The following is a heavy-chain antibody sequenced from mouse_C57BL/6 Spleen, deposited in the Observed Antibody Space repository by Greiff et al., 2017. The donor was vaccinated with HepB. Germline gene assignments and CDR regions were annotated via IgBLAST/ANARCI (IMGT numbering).Heavy chain of an antibody. CDR1: GYTFTSYW. CDR3: ARPAQSVPYYAMDY. V-gene: IGHV1-72*01. D-gene: IGHD3-2*02. CDR2: IDPNSGGT. Sequence: QVQLKQSGAELVKPGASVKLSCKASGYTFTSYWMHWVKQRPGRGLEWIGRIDPNSGGTKYNEKFKSKATLTVDKPSSTAYMQLSSLTSEDSAVYYCARPAQSVPYYAMDYWGQGTSVTVSS. J-gene: IGHJ4*01.